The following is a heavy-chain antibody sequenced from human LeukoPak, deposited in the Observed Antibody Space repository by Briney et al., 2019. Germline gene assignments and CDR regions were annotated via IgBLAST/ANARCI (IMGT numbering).Heavy chain of an antibody. Sequence: GSLRLSCAASGFTFSDYYMSWIRQPPGKGLEWIGQIFRTGSTYYNPSLRSRLTISLDTSKNHFSLKLNSVTAADTAVYYCARVSRAVMMILRWGQGTLVTVSS. CDR2: IFRTGST. J-gene: IGHJ4*02. CDR1: GFTFSDYY. V-gene: IGHV4-34*12. CDR3: ARVSRAVMMILR. D-gene: IGHD3-16*01.